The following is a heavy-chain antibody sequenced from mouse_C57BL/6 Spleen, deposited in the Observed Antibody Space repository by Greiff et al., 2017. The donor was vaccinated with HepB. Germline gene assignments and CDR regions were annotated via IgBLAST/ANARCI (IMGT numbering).Heavy chain of an antibody. CDR3: ARGGLLRYFDY. J-gene: IGHJ2*01. Sequence: EVQLQQSGPELVKPGASVKMSCKASGYTFTDYNMHWVKQSHGKSLEWIGYINPNNGGTSYNQKFKGKATLTVNKSSSTAYMELRSLTSEESAVYYCARGGLLRYFDYWGQGTTLTVSS. V-gene: IGHV1-22*01. D-gene: IGHD1-1*01. CDR1: GYTFTDYN. CDR2: INPNNGGT.